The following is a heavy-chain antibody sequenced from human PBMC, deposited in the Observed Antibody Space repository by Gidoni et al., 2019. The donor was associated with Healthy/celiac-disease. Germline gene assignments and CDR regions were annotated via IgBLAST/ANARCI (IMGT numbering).Heavy chain of an antibody. V-gene: IGHV4-59*01. J-gene: IGHJ3*02. CDR3: ARSRPGAKLPLGAFDI. Sequence: SGGSISSYYWSWIRQPPGKGLEWIGYIYYSGSTNYNPSLKSRVTISVDTSKNQFSLKLSSVTAADTAVYYCARSRPGAKLPLGAFDIWGQGTMVTVSS. CDR2: IYYSGST. CDR1: GGSISSYY. D-gene: IGHD3-16*01.